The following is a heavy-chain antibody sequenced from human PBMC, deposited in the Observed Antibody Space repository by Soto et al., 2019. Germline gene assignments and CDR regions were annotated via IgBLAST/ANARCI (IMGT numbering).Heavy chain of an antibody. CDR2: ISSSSSTI. CDR1: GFTFCYYT. V-gene: IGHV3-48*01. J-gene: IGHJ4*02. D-gene: IGHD3-22*01. CDR3: ARGAYYYDSSGLSY. Sequence: GGSLRLSCVACGFTFCYYTIIGVRQDPWKGLEWVSYISSSSSTIYYADSVKGRFTISRDNAKNSLYLQMNSLRAEDTAVYYCARGAYYYDSSGLSYWGQGTLVTVSS.